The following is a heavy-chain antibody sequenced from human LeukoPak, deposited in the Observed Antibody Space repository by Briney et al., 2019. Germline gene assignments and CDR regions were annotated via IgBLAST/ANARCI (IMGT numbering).Heavy chain of an antibody. CDR3: ARDHVVPAANFDY. D-gene: IGHD2-2*01. J-gene: IGHJ4*02. Sequence: SETLSLTCTVSGYSISSGYYWGWIRQPPGKGLEWIGSIYHIGSTYYNPSLKSRVTISVDTSKNQFSLKLSSLTAADTAVYYCARDHVVPAANFDYWGQGTLVTVSS. CDR1: GYSISSGYY. V-gene: IGHV4-38-2*02. CDR2: IYHIGST.